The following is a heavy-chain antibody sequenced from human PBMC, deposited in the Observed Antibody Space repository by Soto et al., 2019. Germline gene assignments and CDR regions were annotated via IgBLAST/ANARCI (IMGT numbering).Heavy chain of an antibody. CDR3: ATRGENMNYDFWSGSVPEAFDI. V-gene: IGHV1-24*01. CDR2: FDPEDGET. D-gene: IGHD3-3*01. CDR1: GYTLTELS. J-gene: IGHJ3*02. Sequence: ASVKVSCKGSGYTLTELSMHWVRQAPGKGLEWMGGFDPEDGETIYAQKFQGRVTMTEDTSTDTAYMELSSLRSEDTAVYYCATRGENMNYDFWSGSVPEAFDIWGQGTMVTVSS.